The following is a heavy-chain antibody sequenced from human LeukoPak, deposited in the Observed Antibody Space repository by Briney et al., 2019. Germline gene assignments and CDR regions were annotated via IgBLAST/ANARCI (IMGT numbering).Heavy chain of an antibody. CDR3: ARFETCSRTSCDDAFDI. V-gene: IGHV3-21*01. Sequence: GGSLRLSCAASGLIFSTYSMNWVRQAPGKGLEWISSITSSGSHIYYAASVRGRFTISRDNADNSLYLQMNSLRAEDTAVYYCARFETCSRTSCDDAFDIWGQGTVVTVSS. J-gene: IGHJ3*02. CDR1: GLIFSTYS. CDR2: ITSSGSHI. D-gene: IGHD2-2*01.